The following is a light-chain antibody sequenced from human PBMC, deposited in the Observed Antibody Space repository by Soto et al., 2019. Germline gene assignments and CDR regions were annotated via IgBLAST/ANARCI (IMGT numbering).Light chain of an antibody. CDR1: SSDVGGYNF. V-gene: IGLV2-14*01. CDR2: DVS. CDR3: SSYTSINTHV. Sequence: QSVLAQPASVSVSPGQSITISCTGTSSDVGGYNFVSRYQQHPGKAPKLIISDVSNRPSGVSTRFSGSKSGNTASLTISGLQAEDEADYYCSSYTSINTHVFGTGTKVTVL. J-gene: IGLJ1*01.